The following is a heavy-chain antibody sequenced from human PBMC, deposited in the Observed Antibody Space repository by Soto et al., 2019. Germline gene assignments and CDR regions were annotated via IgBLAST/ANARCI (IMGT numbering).Heavy chain of an antibody. J-gene: IGHJ6*02. CDR1: GGTFTSYS. Sequence: QVQLEQSGAEVKRPGSSGKVSCRASGGTFTSYSINWVRRAPGQGPEWMGAVIPRFGTTTYAQRFEGRVTVSADASTSTVFMEMSGLRSEDTAVYFCARARIVAVSGRTGGYYYYAMDLWGQGTAVIVSS. CDR2: VIPRFGTT. V-gene: IGHV1-69*01. CDR3: ARARIVAVSGRTGGYYYYAMDL. D-gene: IGHD2-2*01.